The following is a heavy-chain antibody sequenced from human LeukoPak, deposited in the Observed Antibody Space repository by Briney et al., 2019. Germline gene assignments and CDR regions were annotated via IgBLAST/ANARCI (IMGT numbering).Heavy chain of an antibody. Sequence: GGSLRLSCAASGFTFSDYYMSWIRQAPGKGLEWVSYISSSSSYTNYADSVKGRFTISRDNATNSLYLQMNSLRAEDTAVYYCARDSSGSYDPYYFDYWGQGTLVTVSS. V-gene: IGHV3-11*05. D-gene: IGHD1-26*01. CDR3: ARDSSGSYDPYYFDY. J-gene: IGHJ4*02. CDR2: ISSSSSYT. CDR1: GFTFSDYY.